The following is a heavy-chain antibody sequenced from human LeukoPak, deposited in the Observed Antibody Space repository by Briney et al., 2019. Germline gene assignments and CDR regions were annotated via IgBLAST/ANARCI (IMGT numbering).Heavy chain of an antibody. CDR2: IYSGGST. Sequence: GGSLRLSCAASGFTVSSNYMSWVRQAPGKGLEWVSVIYSGGSTYYADSVKGRFTISRDNSKNTLYLQMNSLRAEDTAVYCCARAPLNYYGMDVWGQGTTVTVSS. V-gene: IGHV3-53*01. J-gene: IGHJ6*02. CDR3: ARAPLNYYGMDV. CDR1: GFTVSSNY.